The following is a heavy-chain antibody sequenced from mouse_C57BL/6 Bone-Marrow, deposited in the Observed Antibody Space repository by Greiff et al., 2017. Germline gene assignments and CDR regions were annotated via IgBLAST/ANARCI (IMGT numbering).Heavy chain of an antibody. J-gene: IGHJ2*01. V-gene: IGHV3-6*01. CDR3: ARGTTTVVAHFDY. D-gene: IGHD1-1*01. CDR1: GYSITSGYY. CDR2: ISYDGSN. Sequence: DVKLQESGPGLVKPSQSLSLTCSVTGYSITSGYYWNWIRQFPGNKLEWMGYISYDGSNNYNPSLKNRISITRDTSKNQFFLKLNSVTTEDTATYYCARGTTTVVAHFDYWGQGTTLTVSS.